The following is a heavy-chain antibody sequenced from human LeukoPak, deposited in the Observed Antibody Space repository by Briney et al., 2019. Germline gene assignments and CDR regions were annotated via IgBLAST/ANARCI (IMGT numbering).Heavy chain of an antibody. CDR2: IRWNCDTI. CDR3: ATNGGGDSGYGNFDY. V-gene: IGHV3-9*02. J-gene: IGHJ4*02. D-gene: IGHD5-12*01. Sequence: GGSLRLSCAVSGVTPEDYAMHWVRQVPGKGLEWVSGIRWNCDTIDLADCVKGRFTISRDNAKNSLYLQMNRLRAEHTALYYCATNGGGDSGYGNFDYWGQGTLVTVSS. CDR1: GVTPEDYA.